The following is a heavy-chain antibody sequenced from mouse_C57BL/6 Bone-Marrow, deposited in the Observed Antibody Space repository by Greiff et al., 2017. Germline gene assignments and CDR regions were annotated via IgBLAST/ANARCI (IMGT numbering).Heavy chain of an antibody. Sequence: VQLQQSGAELVRPGASVKLSCTASGFNFKDDYIHWVKQRPEQGLEWIGWIDPEIGDTEYAPKFKGKATITSDTSSNTAYIQLNSLTSEDSAVYYCSSFGGNYFDFWGRGTPLTVAS. CDR3: SSFGGNYFDF. CDR1: GFNFKDDY. V-gene: IGHV14-4*01. J-gene: IGHJ2*01. D-gene: IGHD1-1*02. CDR2: IDPEIGDT.